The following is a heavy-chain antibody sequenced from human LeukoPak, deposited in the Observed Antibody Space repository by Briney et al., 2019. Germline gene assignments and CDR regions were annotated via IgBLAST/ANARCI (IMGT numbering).Heavy chain of an antibody. CDR3: ARMGAIAGASANPDY. Sequence: PSQTLSLTCTVSGVSISSGRYYWRWIRQPAGKGLEWIGRIYTSGSTNYNPSLKSRVSITVDTSKNQFSLKLSSVTTADTAVYYCARMGAIAGASANPDYWGQGTLVSVSS. CDR1: GVSISSGRYY. J-gene: IGHJ4*02. D-gene: IGHD4/OR15-4a*01. CDR2: IYTSGST. V-gene: IGHV4-61*02.